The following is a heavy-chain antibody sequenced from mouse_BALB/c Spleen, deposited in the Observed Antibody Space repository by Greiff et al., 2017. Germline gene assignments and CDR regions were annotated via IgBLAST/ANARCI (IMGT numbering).Heavy chain of an antibody. J-gene: IGHJ4*01. Sequence: VQLKESGPELVKPGASVKMSCKASGYTFTSYVMHWVKQKPGQGLEWIGYINPYNDGTKYNEKFKGKATLTSDKSSSTAYMELSSLTSEDSAVYYCARSPSTMITTGYAMDYWGQGTSVTVSS. V-gene: IGHV1-14*01. CDR3: ARSPSTMITTGYAMDY. CDR1: GYTFTSYV. CDR2: INPYNDGT. D-gene: IGHD2-4*01.